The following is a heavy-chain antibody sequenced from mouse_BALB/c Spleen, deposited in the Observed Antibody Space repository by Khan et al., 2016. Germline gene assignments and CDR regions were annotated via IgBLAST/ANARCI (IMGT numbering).Heavy chain of an antibody. V-gene: IGHV1-76*01. CDR3: ASYGTSWYFDL. D-gene: IGHD2-1*01. CDR2: IYPGSGNT. CDR1: GYTFTDYY. J-gene: IGHJ1*01. Sequence: QVQLQQPGAELARPGASVKLSCKASGYTFTDYYINWVKQRTGQGLEWIGEIYPGSGNTYYNEKFKGKATLTAEKSSSKAYMQLSSLKSEDSAVFFCASYGTSWYFDLCRAATTVPVSS.